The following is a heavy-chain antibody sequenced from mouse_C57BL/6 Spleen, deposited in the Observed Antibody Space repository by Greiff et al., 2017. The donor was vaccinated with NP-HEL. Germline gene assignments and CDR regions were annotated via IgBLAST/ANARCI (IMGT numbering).Heavy chain of an antibody. CDR3: AREGDYYGSSHWYFDV. J-gene: IGHJ1*03. Sequence: QVQLQQPGTELVKPGASVKLSCKASGYTFTSYWMHWVKQRPGQGLEWIGNINPSNGGTNYNEKFKSKATLTVDKSSSTAYMQLSSLTSEDSVVDYWAREGDYYGSSHWYFDVWGTGTTVTVSS. V-gene: IGHV1-53*01. CDR2: INPSNGGT. CDR1: GYTFTSYW. D-gene: IGHD1-1*01.